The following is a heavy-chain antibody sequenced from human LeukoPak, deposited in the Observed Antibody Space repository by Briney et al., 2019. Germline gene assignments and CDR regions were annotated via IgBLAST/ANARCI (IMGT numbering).Heavy chain of an antibody. CDR3: ARLRLSGGSFSVGWFDP. CDR1: DEVITSNNW. D-gene: IGHD1-26*01. Sequence: SGTLSLTCTVSDEVITSNNWWSWVRQSPGKGLEWIGEVFHSGTTRYKASLESRVTMLLDKSKNQFSLRLNSVTAADTAVYFCARLRLSGGSFSVGWFDPWGQGIQVTVSS. V-gene: IGHV4-4*02. J-gene: IGHJ5*02. CDR2: VFHSGTT.